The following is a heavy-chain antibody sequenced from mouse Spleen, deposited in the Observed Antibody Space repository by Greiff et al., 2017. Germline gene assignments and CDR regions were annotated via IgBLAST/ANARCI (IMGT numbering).Heavy chain of an antibody. J-gene: IGHJ2*01. CDR1: GYTFTSYW. CDR3: AREGGYLDY. V-gene: IGHV1-61*01. CDR2: IYPSDSET. Sequence: QVQLQQPGAELVKPGASVKLSCKASGYTFTSYWMHWVKQRPGQGLEWIGNIYPSDSETHYNQKFKDKATLTVDKSSSTAYMQLSSLTSEDSAVYYCAREGGYLDYWGQGTTLTVSS.